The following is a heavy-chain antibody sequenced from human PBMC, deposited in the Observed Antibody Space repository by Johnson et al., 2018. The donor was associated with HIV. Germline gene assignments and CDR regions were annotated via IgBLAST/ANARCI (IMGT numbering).Heavy chain of an antibody. J-gene: IGHJ3*01. Sequence: VQLVESGGGLVQPGRSLRLSCAASGFTFDDYAMHWVRQAPGKGLEWVSGISWNSGSIGYADSVKGRFTISRDNAKNSLYLQMNSLRAEDTALYYCAKETRDSRSAFDVWGQGTLVTVSS. CDR3: AKETRDSRSAFDV. CDR1: GFTFDDYA. CDR2: ISWNSGSI. V-gene: IGHV3-9*01. D-gene: IGHD4-11*01.